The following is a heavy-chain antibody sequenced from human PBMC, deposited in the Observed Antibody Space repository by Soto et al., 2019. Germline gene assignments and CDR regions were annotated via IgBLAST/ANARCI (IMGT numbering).Heavy chain of an antibody. Sequence: GESLKISCRGSGYDFNTNWFGWVRQLPGRGLEWVGIMYPGDSDTRYNPPLQGHVTLSVDVTVSTAFLQWRSLETSDTGMYFCARLPRDCNKTSCYYADHWGQGTQVTVSS. J-gene: IGHJ4*02. D-gene: IGHD3-3*01. CDR2: MYPGDSDT. CDR1: GYDFNTNW. CDR3: ARLPRDCNKTSCYYADH. V-gene: IGHV5-51*01.